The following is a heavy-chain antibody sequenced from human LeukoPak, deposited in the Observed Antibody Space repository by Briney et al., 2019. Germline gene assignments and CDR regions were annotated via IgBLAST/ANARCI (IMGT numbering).Heavy chain of an antibody. V-gene: IGHV3-20*04. D-gene: IGHD4-23*01. CDR2: INWNGGST. Sequence: GGSLRLSCAASGFTFDDYGMSWVRQAPGKGLGWVSGINWNGGSTGYADSVKGRFTISRDNARNSLHLLMNSPRGEDTALYFCARGRDYGGNKWAFDYWGQGTLVTVSS. CDR3: ARGRDYGGNKWAFDY. J-gene: IGHJ4*02. CDR1: GFTFDDYG.